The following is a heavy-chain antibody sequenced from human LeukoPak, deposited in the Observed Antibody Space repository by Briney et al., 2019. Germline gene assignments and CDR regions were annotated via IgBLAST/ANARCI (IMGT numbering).Heavy chain of an antibody. Sequence: GGSLRLSCAASGFTFDDYGMSWVRQAPGKGLEWVSYISTSGTTIYYADFVNGRFTISRDNADNSLYLQMNSLRAEDTAVYYCARDDCSGTSCAKHSNWFDPWGQGTLVTVSS. V-gene: IGHV3-48*01. CDR2: ISTSGTTI. CDR1: GFTFDDYG. J-gene: IGHJ5*02. D-gene: IGHD2-2*01. CDR3: ARDDCSGTSCAKHSNWFDP.